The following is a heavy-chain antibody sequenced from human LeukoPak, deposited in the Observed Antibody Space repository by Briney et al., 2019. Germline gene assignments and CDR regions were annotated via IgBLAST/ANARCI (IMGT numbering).Heavy chain of an antibody. CDR3: ARDRGWELDY. Sequence: SETLSLTCTVSGYSISSGYYWGWIRQPPGKGLEWIGSIYHSGSTYYNPSLESRATISVDTSKNQFSLKLSSVTAADTAVYYCARDRGWELDYWGQGTLVTVSS. CDR2: IYHSGST. J-gene: IGHJ4*02. V-gene: IGHV4-38-2*02. D-gene: IGHD1-26*01. CDR1: GYSISSGYY.